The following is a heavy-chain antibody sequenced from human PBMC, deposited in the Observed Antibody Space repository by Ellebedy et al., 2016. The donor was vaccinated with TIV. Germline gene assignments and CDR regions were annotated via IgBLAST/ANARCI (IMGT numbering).Heavy chain of an antibody. CDR1: GFTFSSYA. Sequence: PGGSLRLSCAASGFTFSSYAMHWVRQAPGKGLEWVAVISYDGSNKYYADSVKGRFTISRDNSKNTLYLQMNSLRAEDTAVYYCARGSFIPAEYFQHWGQGTLVTVSS. J-gene: IGHJ1*01. D-gene: IGHD3-16*02. CDR2: ISYDGSNK. V-gene: IGHV3-30-3*01. CDR3: ARGSFIPAEYFQH.